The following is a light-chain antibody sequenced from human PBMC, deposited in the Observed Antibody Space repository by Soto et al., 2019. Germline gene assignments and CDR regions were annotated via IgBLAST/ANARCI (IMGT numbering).Light chain of an antibody. Sequence: QSALTQPASVSGSPGQSIAISCTGTSSDIGAFTYVSWYQQHPGKAPKLMIYDVTYRPSGVSNRFSGSKSGNTASLTISGLQAEDEADYYCSSYTNSSTWVFGGGTQLTVL. CDR1: SSDIGAFTY. V-gene: IGLV2-14*03. CDR2: DVT. CDR3: SSYTNSSTWV. J-gene: IGLJ7*01.